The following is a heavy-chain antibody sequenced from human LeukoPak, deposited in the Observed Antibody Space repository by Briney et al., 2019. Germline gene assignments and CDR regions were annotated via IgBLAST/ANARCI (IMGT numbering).Heavy chain of an antibody. J-gene: IGHJ5*02. CDR2: ISSSSSYI. CDR1: GFTLSSYS. V-gene: IGHV3-21*01. CDR3: ARETGLTYYYGSGSVNWFDP. Sequence: GGSLRLSCVASGFTLSSYSMNWVREAAGKGLEWVSSISSSSSYIYYADSVKGRFTISRDNVKNSLYLQMNSLRAEDTAVYYCARETGLTYYYGSGSVNWFDPWGQGTLVTVSS. D-gene: IGHD3-10*01.